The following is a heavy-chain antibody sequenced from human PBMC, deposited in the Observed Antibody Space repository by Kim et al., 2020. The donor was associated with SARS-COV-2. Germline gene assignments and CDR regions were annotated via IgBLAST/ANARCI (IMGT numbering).Heavy chain of an antibody. CDR3: ASRYYDSSGHYFRY. CDR2: IGTAGDT. V-gene: IGHV3-13*01. Sequence: GGSLRLSCAASGFTFSHYDMHWVRQVTGKGLEWVSAIGTAGDTYYPASVKGRFTISRENAKNSLYLQMNSLRAGDTAVYYCASRYYDSSGHYFRYWGQGTLVTVSS. J-gene: IGHJ4*02. CDR1: GFTFSHYD. D-gene: IGHD3-22*01.